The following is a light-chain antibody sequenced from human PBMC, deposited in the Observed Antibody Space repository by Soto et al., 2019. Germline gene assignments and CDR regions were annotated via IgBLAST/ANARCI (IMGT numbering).Light chain of an antibody. CDR3: QQYGRPPRT. V-gene: IGKV3-20*01. CDR2: GAS. Sequence: EIVLTQSPVTLCLSPLERATLSCIASQSVSSSYLAWYQQKPGQAPRLLIYGASSRATGIPDRFSGSGSGTDFTLTISRLEPEDFAVYYCQQYGRPPRTFGQGTKVDIK. J-gene: IGKJ1*01. CDR1: QSVSSSY.